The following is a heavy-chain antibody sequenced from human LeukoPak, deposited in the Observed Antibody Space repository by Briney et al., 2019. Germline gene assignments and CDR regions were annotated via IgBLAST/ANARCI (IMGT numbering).Heavy chain of an antibody. J-gene: IGHJ4*02. CDR3: AREGGDLRWKNRFDF. CDR2: TSNDGSSR. D-gene: IGHD4-23*01. Sequence: GGSLRLSCAASKFTFSTFAMHWVRQAPGKGLEWVALTSNDGSSRYYIDSVKGRFTISRDNSKNTLYLQMNSLRAEDTAVYYCAREGGDLRWKNRFDFWGQGTLVTVSS. CDR1: KFTFSTFA. V-gene: IGHV3-30-3*01.